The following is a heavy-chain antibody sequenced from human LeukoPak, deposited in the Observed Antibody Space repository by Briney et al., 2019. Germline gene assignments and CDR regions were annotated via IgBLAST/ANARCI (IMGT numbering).Heavy chain of an antibody. CDR1: GGSISSSNW. Sequence: SETLSLTCAVCGGSISSSNWWSWVRQPPGKGLEWIGEIYHSGSTNYNPSLKSRVTISVDKSKNQFSLKLSSVTAADTAVYYCARGGGSSGWYRGYFDYWGQGTLVTVSS. CDR2: IYHSGST. CDR3: ARGGGSSGWYRGYFDY. D-gene: IGHD6-19*01. V-gene: IGHV4-4*02. J-gene: IGHJ4*02.